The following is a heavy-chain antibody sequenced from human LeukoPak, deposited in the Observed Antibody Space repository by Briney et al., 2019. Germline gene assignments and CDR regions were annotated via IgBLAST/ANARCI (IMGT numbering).Heavy chain of an antibody. CDR2: IYDDNT. Sequence: GGSLRLSCAASGFTVSAYAMAWVRQAPGKGLEWVSTIYDDNTYYADSVKGRFAISTDNSKNTLYPQMNSLRVEDTAVYFCAARKVRGVWFYLDYWGQGTLVTVSS. D-gene: IGHD3-10*01. V-gene: IGHV3-23*01. CDR1: GFTVSAYA. J-gene: IGHJ4*02. CDR3: AARKVRGVWFYLDY.